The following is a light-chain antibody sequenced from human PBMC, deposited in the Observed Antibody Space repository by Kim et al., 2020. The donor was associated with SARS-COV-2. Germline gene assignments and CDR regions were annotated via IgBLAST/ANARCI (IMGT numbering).Light chain of an antibody. J-gene: IGKJ4*01. CDR1: QGISSC. Sequence: DIQMTQSPSSVSASVGDRVTITCRASQGISSCLAWYQQKPGKAPKLLIYAASSLQSGVPSRFSGSGSGTDFTLTISSLQPEDFAHYNCQKANSVPLTFGGGTKVDIK. CDR3: QKANSVPLT. CDR2: AAS. V-gene: IGKV1-12*01.